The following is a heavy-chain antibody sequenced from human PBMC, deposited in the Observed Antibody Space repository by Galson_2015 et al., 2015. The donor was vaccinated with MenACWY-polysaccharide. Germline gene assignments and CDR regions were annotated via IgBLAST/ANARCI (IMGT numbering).Heavy chain of an antibody. CDR2: IYTSGST. CDR3: ARCGGDSSGYVFDY. V-gene: IGHV4-61*02. CDR1: GGSISSGSYY. J-gene: IGHJ4*02. D-gene: IGHD3-22*01. Sequence: TLSLTCTVSGGSISSGSYYWSWIRQPAGKGLEWIGRIYTSGSTNYNPSLKSRVTISVDTSKNQFSLKLSSVTAADTAVYYCARCGGDSSGYVFDYWGQGTLVTVPS.